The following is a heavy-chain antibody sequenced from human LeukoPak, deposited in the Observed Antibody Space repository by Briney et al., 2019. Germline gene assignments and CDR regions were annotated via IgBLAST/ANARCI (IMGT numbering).Heavy chain of an antibody. CDR1: GFTFSSYG. J-gene: IGHJ6*03. Sequence: LAGGSLRLSCAASGFTFSSYGMSWVRQAPGKGLEWVSAISGSGGSTYYADSVKGRFTISRDNSKNTLYLQMNSLRAEDTAVYYCAKWVATMVDYYYYMDVWGKGTTVTISS. CDR3: AKWVATMVDYYYYMDV. V-gene: IGHV3-23*01. D-gene: IGHD5-12*01. CDR2: ISGSGGST.